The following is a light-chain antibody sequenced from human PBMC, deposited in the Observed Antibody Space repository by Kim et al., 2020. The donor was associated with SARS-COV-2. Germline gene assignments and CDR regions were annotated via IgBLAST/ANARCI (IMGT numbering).Light chain of an antibody. Sequence: VSPGETATISCTGDNWQFKYVCWYQRTAGHSPVLVLYRDNKRPAGIPERFSGSNSGNTATLTISGTQAMDEADYYCQVWDNSLGVFGAGTKLTVL. J-gene: IGLJ2*01. CDR3: QVWDNSLGV. V-gene: IGLV3-1*01. CDR2: RDN. CDR1: NWQFKY.